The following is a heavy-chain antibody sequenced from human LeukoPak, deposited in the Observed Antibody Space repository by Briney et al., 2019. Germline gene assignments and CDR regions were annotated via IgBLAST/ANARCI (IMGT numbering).Heavy chain of an antibody. D-gene: IGHD3-16*02. Sequence: RGSLRLSCAASGFTFSSYAMSWVRQAPGKGLEWVSAISGSGGSTYYADSVKGRFTISRDNSKNTLYLQMNSLRAEDTAVYYCARAPGLYDYVWASYRYTGKGYYFDYWGQGILVTVSS. CDR2: ISGSGGST. CDR3: ARAPGLYDYVWASYRYTGKGYYFDY. J-gene: IGHJ4*02. CDR1: GFTFSSYA. V-gene: IGHV3-23*01.